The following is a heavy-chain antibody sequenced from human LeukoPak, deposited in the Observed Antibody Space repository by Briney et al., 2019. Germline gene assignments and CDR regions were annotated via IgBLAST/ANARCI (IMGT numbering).Heavy chain of an antibody. CDR1: GYTFTSYY. V-gene: IGHV1-46*01. CDR2: INPSGGST. D-gene: IGHD3-10*01. Sequence: ASVKVSCKASGYTFTSYYMHWVRQAPGQGLEWMGIINPSGGSTSYAQKFQGRVTMTRDMSTSTVYMELSSLRSEDTAVYYCARLIGELWFGDYYYYYMDVWGKGTTVTISS. J-gene: IGHJ6*03. CDR3: ARLIGELWFGDYYYYYMDV.